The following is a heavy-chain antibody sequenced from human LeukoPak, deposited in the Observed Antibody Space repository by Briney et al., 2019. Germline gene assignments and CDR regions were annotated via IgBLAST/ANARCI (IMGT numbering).Heavy chain of an antibody. CDR3: ARKPLLGGYDS. Sequence: GGSLRLSCAASGFTFSSYSMNWVRQAPGKGLEWVSSISSSSSYIYYADSVKGRFTVSRDNAKHSLYLQMNSLRAEDTAVNYCARKPLLGGYDSWGQGTLVTVSS. CDR2: ISSSSSYI. D-gene: IGHD3-16*01. J-gene: IGHJ5*01. CDR1: GFTFSSYS. V-gene: IGHV3-21*01.